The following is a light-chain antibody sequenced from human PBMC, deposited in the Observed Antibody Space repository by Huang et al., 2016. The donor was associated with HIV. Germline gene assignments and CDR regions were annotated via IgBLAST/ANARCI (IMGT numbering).Light chain of an antibody. Sequence: DIQMTQSPSSVTASVGDRVTITCRASQGIDSWLGWYQQRPGKAPKVLIYAASSLQGGVPSRFSGSGSGTDFSLTINTLQPEDFATYYCLQTNSFPYTFGQGTNLEI. V-gene: IGKV1D-12*01. CDR3: LQTNSFPYT. CDR2: AAS. CDR1: QGIDSW. J-gene: IGKJ2*01.